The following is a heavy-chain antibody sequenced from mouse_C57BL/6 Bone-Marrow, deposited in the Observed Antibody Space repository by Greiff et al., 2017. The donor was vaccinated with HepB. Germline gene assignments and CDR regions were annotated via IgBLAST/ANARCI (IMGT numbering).Heavy chain of an antibody. J-gene: IGHJ4*01. CDR1: GYTFTDYY. V-gene: IGHV1-26*01. CDR3: ARREFITTVVAPSMAMDY. D-gene: IGHD1-1*01. Sequence: EVQLQQSGPELVKPGASVKISCKASGYTFTDYYMNWVKQSHGKSLEWIGDINPNNGGTSYNQKFKGKATLTVDKSSSTAYMELRSLTSEDSAVYYCARREFITTVVAPSMAMDYWGQGTSVTVSS. CDR2: INPNNGGT.